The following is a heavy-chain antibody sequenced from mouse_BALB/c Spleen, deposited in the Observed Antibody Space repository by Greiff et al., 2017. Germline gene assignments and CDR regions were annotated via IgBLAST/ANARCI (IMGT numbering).Heavy chain of an antibody. J-gene: IGHJ3*01. CDR3: ARHTDYRYAFAY. D-gene: IGHD2-14*01. CDR2: ISSGGSYT. V-gene: IGHV5-9-3*01. Sequence: EVQGVESGGGLVKPGGSLKLSCAASGFTFSSYAMSWVRQTPEKRLEWVATISSGGSYTYYPDSVKGRFTISRDNAKNTLYLQMSSLRSEDTAMYYCARHTDYRYAFAYWGQGTLVTVSA. CDR1: GFTFSSYA.